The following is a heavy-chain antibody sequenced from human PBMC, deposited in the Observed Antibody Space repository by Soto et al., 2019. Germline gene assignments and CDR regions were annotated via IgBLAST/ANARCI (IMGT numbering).Heavy chain of an antibody. CDR2: ISAYNGNT. V-gene: IGHV1-18*01. Sequence: ASVKVSCKASGYTFTSYGISWVRQAPGQGLEWMGWISAYNGNTNYAQKLQGRVTMTTDTSTSTAYMELRSLRSDDTAVYYGARVGLSGSYSLYYFDYWGQGTLVTVSS. CDR3: ARVGLSGSYSLYYFDY. J-gene: IGHJ4*02. D-gene: IGHD1-26*01. CDR1: GYTFTSYG.